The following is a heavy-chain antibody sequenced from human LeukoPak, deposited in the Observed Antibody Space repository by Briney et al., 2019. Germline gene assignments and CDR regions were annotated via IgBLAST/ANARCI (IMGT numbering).Heavy chain of an antibody. CDR2: IRSKAYGGTT. D-gene: IGHD3-22*01. V-gene: IGHV3-49*03. Sequence: GGSLRLSCTASGFTFGDYAMSWFRQAPGKGLEWVGFIRSKAYGGTTEYAASVKGRFTISRDDSKSIAYLQMISLKTEDTAVYYCTRSITMIVDWFDPWGQGTLVTVSS. CDR3: TRSITMIVDWFDP. CDR1: GFTFGDYA. J-gene: IGHJ5*02.